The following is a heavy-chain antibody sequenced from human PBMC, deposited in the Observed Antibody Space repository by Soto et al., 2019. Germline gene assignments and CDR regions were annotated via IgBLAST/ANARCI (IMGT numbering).Heavy chain of an antibody. D-gene: IGHD1-26*01. Sequence: GGSLRLSCAASGFTFSNDWMHWVRQAPGKGLVWVARIKYDGSATNYADSVQGRFTISRDNAESTVFLQMNSLIAEDTAVYYCARGRRGAYYLYYWGQGTPVTVSS. V-gene: IGHV3-74*01. CDR1: GFTFSNDW. J-gene: IGHJ4*02. CDR3: ARGRRGAYYLYY. CDR2: IKYDGSAT.